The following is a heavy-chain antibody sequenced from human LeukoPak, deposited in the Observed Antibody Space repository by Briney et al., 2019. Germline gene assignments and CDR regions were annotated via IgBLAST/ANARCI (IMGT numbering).Heavy chain of an antibody. CDR3: ARSSGTGTFSY. D-gene: IGHD6-25*01. Sequence: SETLSLTCTVSGDSISRSTYYWAWIRQPPGKGLEWIGSVYYGRSPYFNPSLESRATISVDTSKNHFSLKMSSATAADTAVYYCARSSGTGTFSYWGQGTLVTVSS. CDR2: VYYGRSP. J-gene: IGHJ4*02. V-gene: IGHV4-39*02. CDR1: GDSISRSTYY.